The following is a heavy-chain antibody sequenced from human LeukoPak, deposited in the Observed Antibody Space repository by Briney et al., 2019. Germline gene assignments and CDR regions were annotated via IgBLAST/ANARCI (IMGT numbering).Heavy chain of an antibody. CDR3: ARDLYYYGSGSYYPYVDY. D-gene: IGHD3-10*01. J-gene: IGHJ4*02. CDR2: INPNSGGT. V-gene: IGHV1-2*02. Sequence: GASVKVSRKASGYTFTGYYMHWVRQAPGQGLEWMGWINPNSGGTNYAQKFQGRVTMTRDTSISTAYMELSRLRSDDTAVYYCARDLYYYGSGSYYPYVDYSGQGTLVTVSS. CDR1: GYTFTGYY.